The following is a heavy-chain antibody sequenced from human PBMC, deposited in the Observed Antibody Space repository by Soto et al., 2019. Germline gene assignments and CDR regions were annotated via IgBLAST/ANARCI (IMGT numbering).Heavy chain of an antibody. CDR2: LSSSSSYI. V-gene: IGHV3-21*01. D-gene: IGHD6-19*01. Sequence: EVLLVESGGGLVKPGGSLRLSCAASGFTFSSYSMMWVRQAPGKGLEWVSLLSSSSSYIYFADSLKGRFTISRDNAKNSLSLQMDSLRAEDTAVYYCARVGYSSGWLPDYWGQGTLVTVSS. J-gene: IGHJ4*02. CDR1: GFTFSSYS. CDR3: ARVGYSSGWLPDY.